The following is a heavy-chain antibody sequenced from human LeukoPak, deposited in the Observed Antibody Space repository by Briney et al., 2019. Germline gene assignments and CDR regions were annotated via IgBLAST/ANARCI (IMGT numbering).Heavy chain of an antibody. CDR2: IYYSGST. CDR3: ARMGGSSWYY. J-gene: IGHJ4*02. V-gene: IGHV4-39*01. CDR1: GGSISSSSYY. Sequence: KPSETLSLTCTVSGGSISSSSYYWGWIRQPPGKGLEWIGSIYYSGSTYYNPSLKSRVTISVDTSKNQFSLKLSSVTAADTAVYYCARMGGSSWYYWGQGTLVTVSS. D-gene: IGHD6-13*01.